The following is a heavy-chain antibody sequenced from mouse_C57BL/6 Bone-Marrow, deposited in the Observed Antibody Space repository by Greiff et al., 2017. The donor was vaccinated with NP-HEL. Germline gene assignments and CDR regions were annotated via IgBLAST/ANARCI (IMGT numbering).Heavy chain of an antibody. CDR2: ISSGSSTI. CDR3: ARRPSGDY. D-gene: IGHD3-1*01. J-gene: IGHJ2*01. V-gene: IGHV5-17*01. Sequence: EVKLMESGGGLVKPGGSLKLSCAASGFTFSDYGMHWVRQAPEKGLEWVAYISSGSSTISYADTVKGRFTISRDNAKNTLFLQMTSLRSEDTAMYYCARRPSGDYWGQGTTLTVSS. CDR1: GFTFSDYG.